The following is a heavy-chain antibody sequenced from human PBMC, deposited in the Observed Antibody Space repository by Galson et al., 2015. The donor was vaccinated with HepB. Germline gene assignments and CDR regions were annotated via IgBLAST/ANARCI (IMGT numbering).Heavy chain of an antibody. CDR2: INHSGST. CDR3: ARGGIPSITMVRGVNGVDY. V-gene: IGHV4-34*01. Sequence: GGSFSGYYWSWIRQPPGKGLEWIGEINHSGSTNCNPSLKSRVTISVDTSKNQFSLKLSSVTAADTAVYYCARGGIPSITMVRGVNGVDYWGQGTLVTVSS. CDR1: GGSFSGYY. J-gene: IGHJ4*02. D-gene: IGHD3-10*01.